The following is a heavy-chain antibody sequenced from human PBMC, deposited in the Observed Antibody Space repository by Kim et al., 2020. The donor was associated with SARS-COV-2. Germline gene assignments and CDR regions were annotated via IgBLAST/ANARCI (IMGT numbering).Heavy chain of an antibody. CDR2: IIPIFGTA. D-gene: IGHD1-26*01. Sequence: SVKVSCKASGGTFSSYAISWVRQAPGQGLEWMGGIIPIFGTANYAQKFQGRVTITADESTSTAYMELSSLRSEDTAVYYCASVTPQDFLTKVGATTPIYYYYGMDVWGQGTTVTVSS. J-gene: IGHJ6*02. CDR1: GGTFSSYA. CDR3: ASVTPQDFLTKVGATTPIYYYYGMDV. V-gene: IGHV1-69*13.